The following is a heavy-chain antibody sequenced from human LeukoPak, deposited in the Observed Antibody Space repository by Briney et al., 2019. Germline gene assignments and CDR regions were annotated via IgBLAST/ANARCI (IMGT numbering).Heavy chain of an antibody. CDR3: AKNQGQWLVPVDY. CDR1: GFTFSNYA. J-gene: IGHJ4*02. D-gene: IGHD6-19*01. Sequence: GGSLRLSCAASGFTFSNYAMSWVRQAPGKGLEWVSAISGSGGSTYYADSVKGRFTISRDNSKNTLYLQMNNLRAEDTALYYCAKNQGQWLVPVDYWGQGTLVTVSS. V-gene: IGHV3-23*01. CDR2: ISGSGGST.